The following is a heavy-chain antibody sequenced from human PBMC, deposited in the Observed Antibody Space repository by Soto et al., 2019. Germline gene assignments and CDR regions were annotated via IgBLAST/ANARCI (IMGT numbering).Heavy chain of an antibody. Sequence: EVQLLESGGGLVRPGGSLRLSCAASGFTFSSYPMKWVRQGPGKGLEWVSTIGGSGTGFNTDYADSVKGRFVISRDNSKNTVYLQMNSLRAEYTALYYCARVAPYCSTTTCYIDSWGQGTLVTVSS. V-gene: IGHV3-23*01. D-gene: IGHD2-2*01. J-gene: IGHJ4*02. CDR3: ARVAPYCSTTTCYIDS. CDR1: GFTFSSYP. CDR2: IGGSGTGFNT.